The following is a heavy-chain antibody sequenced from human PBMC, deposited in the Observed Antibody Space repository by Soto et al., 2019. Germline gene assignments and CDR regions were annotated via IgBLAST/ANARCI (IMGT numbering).Heavy chain of an antibody. CDR3: AKGSEQQLSLDY. CDR1: GFTFSSYG. D-gene: IGHD6-13*01. CDR2: ISYDGSNK. Sequence: PGGSLRLSSAASGFTFSSYGMHWVRQAPGKGLEWVAVISYDGSNKYYADSVKGRFTISRDNSKNTLYLQMDSLRAEDTAVYYCAKGSEQQLSLDYWGQGTLVTVSS. J-gene: IGHJ4*02. V-gene: IGHV3-30*18.